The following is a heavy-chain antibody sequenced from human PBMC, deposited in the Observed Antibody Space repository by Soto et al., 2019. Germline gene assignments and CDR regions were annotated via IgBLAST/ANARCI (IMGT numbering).Heavy chain of an antibody. D-gene: IGHD2-15*01. CDR2: IIPIFGTA. Sequence: QVQLVQSGAEVKKPGSSVKVSCKASGGTFSSYAISWVRQAPGQGLEWMGGIIPIFGTANYAQEFQGRVTITADESTSTAYMDLSSLRSEDTALYYCATADYCSGGSCLDYYYYYGMDVGGQGTTVTVSS. J-gene: IGHJ6*02. V-gene: IGHV1-69*01. CDR1: GGTFSSYA. CDR3: ATADYCSGGSCLDYYYYYGMDV.